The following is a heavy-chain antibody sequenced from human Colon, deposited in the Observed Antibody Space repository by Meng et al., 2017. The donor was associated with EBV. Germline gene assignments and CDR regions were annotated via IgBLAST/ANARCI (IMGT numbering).Heavy chain of an antibody. CDR2: VHHTGST. V-gene: IGHV4-4*02. J-gene: IGHJ4*02. Sequence: QLQLQEAGPGLVKPSGTLSLTCAGHGGSISSRHWWTWVRQPPGKGLEWIGEVHHTGSTKYNPSLKSRLTISVAKSKNQFSLNLTSVTAADTAVYYCARVWQSLTAFFDSWGQGTLVTVSS. D-gene: IGHD2-21*01. CDR1: GGSISSRHW. CDR3: ARVWQSLTAFFDS.